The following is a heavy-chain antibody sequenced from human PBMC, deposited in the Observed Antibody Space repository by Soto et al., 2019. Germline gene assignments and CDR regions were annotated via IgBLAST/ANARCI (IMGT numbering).Heavy chain of an antibody. CDR1: GYTFTSYY. J-gene: IGHJ6*02. D-gene: IGHD6-6*01. V-gene: IGHV1-46*01. CDR2: INPSGGST. Sequence: ASVKVSCKASGYTFTSYYMHWVRQAPGQGLEWMGIINPSGGSTSYAQKFQGRVTMTRDTSTSTVYMELSSLRSEDTAVYYCARDPTDSSSPHYYGMDVWGQGTTVTVSS. CDR3: ARDPTDSSSPHYYGMDV.